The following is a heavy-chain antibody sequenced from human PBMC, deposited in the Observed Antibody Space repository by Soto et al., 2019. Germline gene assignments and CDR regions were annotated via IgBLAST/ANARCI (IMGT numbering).Heavy chain of an antibody. CDR3: ARDKSSSWLRYYGMDV. D-gene: IGHD6-13*01. V-gene: IGHV1-3*01. Sequence: GASVKVSCKASGYTFTSYAMHWVRQAPGQRLEWMGWINAGNGNTKYSQKFQGRVTITRDTSASTAYMELSSLRSEDTAVYYCARDKSSSWLRYYGMDVWGQGTTVTVSS. CDR1: GYTFTSYA. J-gene: IGHJ6*02. CDR2: INAGNGNT.